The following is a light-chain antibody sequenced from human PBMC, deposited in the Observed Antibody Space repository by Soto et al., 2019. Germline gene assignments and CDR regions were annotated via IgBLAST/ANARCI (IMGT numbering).Light chain of an antibody. Sequence: DIVMTQFPDSLAVSLGERATINCKSSQSVLYSSNNKNYLAWYQQKPGQPPKLLIYWASTRESGVPDRFSGSGSGTDFTLTISSLQAEDVAVYYCQQYYSISITFGQGTRLEIK. CDR3: QQYYSISIT. J-gene: IGKJ5*01. CDR2: WAS. V-gene: IGKV4-1*01. CDR1: QSVLYSSNNKNY.